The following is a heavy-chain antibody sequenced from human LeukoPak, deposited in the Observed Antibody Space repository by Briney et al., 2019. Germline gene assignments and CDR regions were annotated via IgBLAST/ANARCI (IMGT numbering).Heavy chain of an antibody. Sequence: GGSLRLSRAASGFTFSSYSMNWVRQAPGKGLEWVSSISSSSSYIYYADSVKGRFTISRDNAKNSLYLQMNSLRAEDTAVYYCARYWVNSGSYYLDYWGQGTLVTVSS. CDR3: ARYWVNSGSYYLDY. V-gene: IGHV3-21*01. CDR2: ISSSSSYI. CDR1: GFTFSSYS. J-gene: IGHJ4*02. D-gene: IGHD1-26*01.